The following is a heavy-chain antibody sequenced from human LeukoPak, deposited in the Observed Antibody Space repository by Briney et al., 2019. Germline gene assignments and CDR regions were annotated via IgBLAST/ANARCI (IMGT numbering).Heavy chain of an antibody. V-gene: IGHV1-69*05. D-gene: IGHD4-23*01. CDR2: IIPIFGTA. Sequence: SVKVSCKASGGTFSSYAISWVRQAPGQGLEWMGGIIPIFGTANYAQKFQGRVTITTDESTSTAYMELSSLRSEDTAVYYCAIRRMGYGGNFSGGGWGQGTLITVSS. CDR3: AIRRMGYGGNFSGGG. J-gene: IGHJ4*02. CDR1: GGTFSSYA.